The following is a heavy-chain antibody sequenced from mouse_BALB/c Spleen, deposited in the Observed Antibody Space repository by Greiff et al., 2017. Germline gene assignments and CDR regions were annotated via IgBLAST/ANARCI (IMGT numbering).Heavy chain of an antibody. J-gene: IGHJ2*01. CDR3: TRLTTADY. CDR2: IYPGGGYT. V-gene: IGHV1-63*01. CDR1: GYTFTNYW. Sequence: VKLMESGAELVRPGTSVKISCKASGYTFTNYWLGWVKQRPGHGLEWIGDIYPGGGYTNYNEKFKDKATLTVDKSSSTAYMQLSSPTSEDSAVYYCTRLTTADYWGQGTTLTVSS. D-gene: IGHD1-2*01.